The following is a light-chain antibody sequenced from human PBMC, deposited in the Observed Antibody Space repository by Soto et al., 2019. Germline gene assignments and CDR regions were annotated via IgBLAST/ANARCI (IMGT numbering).Light chain of an antibody. CDR2: DAS. CDR3: PQYYDLPYT. Sequence: DIQMTQSPSSLSASVGDRVTITCQASQDISNYLNWYQKKPGKAAKLLIYDASNLQTGAPSRFSGVGSGTDFTFTISSLQPEDVATYFCPQYYDLPYTFGQGTKLEIK. J-gene: IGKJ2*01. V-gene: IGKV1-33*01. CDR1: QDISNY.